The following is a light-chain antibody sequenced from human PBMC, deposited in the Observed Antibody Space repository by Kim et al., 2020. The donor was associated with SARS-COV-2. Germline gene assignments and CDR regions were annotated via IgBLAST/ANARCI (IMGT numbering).Light chain of an antibody. Sequence: GHAFTISCTRTSSDVGGYNYVSWYQQHPGKAPNLIIYDVSKRPSGVPDRFSGSNSGNTASLTISGLQAEDEADYYCCSHAGSYTWVFGGGTQLTVL. CDR2: DVS. CDR3: CSHAGSYTWV. CDR1: SSDVGGYNY. V-gene: IGLV2-11*01. J-gene: IGLJ3*02.